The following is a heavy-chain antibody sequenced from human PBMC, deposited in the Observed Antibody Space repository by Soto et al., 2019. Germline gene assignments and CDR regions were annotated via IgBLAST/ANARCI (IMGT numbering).Heavy chain of an antibody. J-gene: IGHJ2*01. D-gene: IGHD3-22*01. Sequence: QVQLVQSGAEVKKPGSSVKVSCKASGGTFSSYAISWVRQAPGQGLAWMGGSIPNCGTANYAQKFQGRDTITADESTSTAYMELSRLRSEDTAVYYCVYCYDSRGYLDWYFDLWGRGTLVTVSS. CDR3: VYCYDSRGYLDWYFDL. V-gene: IGHV1-69*01. CDR1: GGTFSSYA. CDR2: SIPNCGTA.